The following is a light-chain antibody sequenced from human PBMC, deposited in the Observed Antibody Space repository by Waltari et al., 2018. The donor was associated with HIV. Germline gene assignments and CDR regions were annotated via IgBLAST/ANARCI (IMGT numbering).Light chain of an antibody. V-gene: IGKV1-8*01. J-gene: IGKJ3*01. CDR3: QQYYSYPLT. CDR2: AAS. Sequence: TGDRVTITCRASQGISSYLAWYQQKPGKAPKLLIYAASTLQSGVPSRFSGSGSGTDFTLTISCLQSEDFATYYCQQYYSYPLTFGPGTKVDIK. CDR1: QGISSY.